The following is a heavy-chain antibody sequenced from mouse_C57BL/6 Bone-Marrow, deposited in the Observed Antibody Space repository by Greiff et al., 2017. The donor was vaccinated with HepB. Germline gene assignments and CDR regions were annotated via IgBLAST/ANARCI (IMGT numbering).Heavy chain of an antibody. D-gene: IGHD3-2*02. CDR2: INPSNGGT. Sequence: VQLQQPGTELVKPGASVKLSCKASGYTFTSYWMHWVKQRPGPGLEWIGNINPSNGGTNYNEKFKSKATLTVDKSSSTAYMQLSSLTSEDSAVYYCARLDSSGFPWFAYWGQGTLVTVSA. J-gene: IGHJ3*01. CDR3: ARLDSSGFPWFAY. CDR1: GYTFTSYW. V-gene: IGHV1-53*01.